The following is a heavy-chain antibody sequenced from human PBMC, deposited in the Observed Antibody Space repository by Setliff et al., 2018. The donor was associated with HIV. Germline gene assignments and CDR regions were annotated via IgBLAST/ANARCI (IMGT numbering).Heavy chain of an antibody. CDR3: ARDHRPYFYDKAWFDP. Sequence: GGSLRLSCAASGFAFSSYGMHWVRQAPGKGLEWVTFIRFDGSSKYYADSAKGRFTISRDNSKNTLYLQMNSLRIDDTAMYYCARDHRPYFYDKAWFDPWGQGTLVTVSS. J-gene: IGHJ5*02. CDR1: GFAFSSYG. D-gene: IGHD3-22*01. V-gene: IGHV3-30*02. CDR2: IRFDGSSK.